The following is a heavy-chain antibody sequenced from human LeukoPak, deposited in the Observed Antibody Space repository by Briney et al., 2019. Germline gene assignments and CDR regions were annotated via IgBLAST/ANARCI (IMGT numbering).Heavy chain of an antibody. V-gene: IGHV1-69*04. CDR1: GGTFSSYA. D-gene: IGHD5-18*01. CDR3: ARDRIGYSYGLGSYYFDY. CDR2: IIPILGIA. Sequence: SVKVSCKASGGTFSSYAISWVRQAPGQGLEWMGRIIPILGIANYAQKFQGRVTITADKSTSTAYMEPSSLRSEDTAVYYCARDRIGYSYGLGSYYFDYWGQGTLVTVSS. J-gene: IGHJ4*02.